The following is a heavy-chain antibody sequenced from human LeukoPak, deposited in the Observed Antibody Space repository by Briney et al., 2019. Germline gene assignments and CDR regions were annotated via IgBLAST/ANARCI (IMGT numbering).Heavy chain of an antibody. D-gene: IGHD6-13*01. CDR2: ISTSGAI. CDR3: AKDIVAAGLFFDY. J-gene: IGHJ4*02. Sequence: GGFLRLSCAASGFTFSDYYMGWIRQAPGKGLEWVSYISTSGAIYYADSVKGRFTISRDNAKNSLYLQMNSLRAEDTAVYYCAKDIVAAGLFFDYWGQGTLVTVSS. V-gene: IGHV3-11*01. CDR1: GFTFSDYY.